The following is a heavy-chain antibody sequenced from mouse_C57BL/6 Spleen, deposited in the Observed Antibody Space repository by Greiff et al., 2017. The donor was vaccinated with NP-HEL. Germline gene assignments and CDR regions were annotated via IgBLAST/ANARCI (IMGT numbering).Heavy chain of an antibody. D-gene: IGHD1-1*01. Sequence: EVMLVESEGGLVQPGSSMKLSCTASGFTFSDYYMAWVRQVPEKGLEWVANINYDGSSTYYLDSLKSRFIISRDNAKNILYLQMSSLKSEDTATYYCARDYYGSIYWYFDVWGTGTTVTVSS. V-gene: IGHV5-16*01. CDR3: ARDYYGSIYWYFDV. J-gene: IGHJ1*03. CDR2: INYDGSST. CDR1: GFTFSDYY.